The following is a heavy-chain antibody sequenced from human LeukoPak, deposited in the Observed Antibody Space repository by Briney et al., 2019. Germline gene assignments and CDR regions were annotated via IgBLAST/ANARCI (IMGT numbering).Heavy chain of an antibody. Sequence: SQTLSLTCTVSGGSISSGGYYGSWIRQRPGKGLEWIGEINHSGTAVFNPSLQSRITISVDSSKRQLSLRLTSVTAADTAVYYCAGGYSSGWYRWGQGTPVTVSS. D-gene: IGHD6-19*01. CDR2: INHSGTA. CDR3: AGGYSSGWYR. CDR1: GGSISSGGYY. J-gene: IGHJ4*02. V-gene: IGHV4-31*03.